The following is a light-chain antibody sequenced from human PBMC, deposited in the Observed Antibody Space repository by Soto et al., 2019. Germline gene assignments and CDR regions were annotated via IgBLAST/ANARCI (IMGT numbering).Light chain of an antibody. CDR3: MQPLQSWT. CDR2: VGS. J-gene: IGKJ1*01. CDR1: QSLLHSNGYNY. Sequence: TQSPSSLSASVGETVTISCRSGQSLLHSNGYNYLDWYLQKPGQSPQLLIYVGSNRASGVPDRFSGSGSGTDFTLKISRVEAEDVGVYYCMQPLQSWTFGQGTKVDIK. V-gene: IGKV2-28*01.